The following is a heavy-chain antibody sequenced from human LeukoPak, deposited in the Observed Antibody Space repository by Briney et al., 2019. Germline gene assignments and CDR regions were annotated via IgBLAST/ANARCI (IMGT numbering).Heavy chain of an antibody. V-gene: IGHV3-30*18. Sequence: GGSLRLSCAASGFTFSSYGMHWVRQAPGKGLEWVAVISYDGSNKYYADSVKGRFTISRDNSKNTLYLQMNSLRAEDTAVYYCAKDASSRKRYMDVWGKGTTVTVSS. CDR2: ISYDGSNK. D-gene: IGHD6-6*01. J-gene: IGHJ6*03. CDR1: GFTFSSYG. CDR3: AKDASSRKRYMDV.